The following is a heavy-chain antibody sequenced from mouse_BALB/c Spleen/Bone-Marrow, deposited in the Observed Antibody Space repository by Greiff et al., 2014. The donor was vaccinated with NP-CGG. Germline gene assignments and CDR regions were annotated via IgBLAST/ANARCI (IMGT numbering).Heavy chain of an antibody. V-gene: IGHV5-17*02. D-gene: IGHD1-2*01. CDR2: ISGGSSTI. CDR3: ARGVYGYVKYAMDY. J-gene: IGHJ4*01. CDR1: GFTFSSFG. Sequence: DVKLVESGGGLVQPGGSRKLSCAASGFTFSSFGMHWVRQALEKGLEWVAYISGGSSTIYYADTVKGRFAISRDNPKNTLFLQMTSLRSEDTAMYYCARGVYGYVKYAMDYWGQGTSVTVSS.